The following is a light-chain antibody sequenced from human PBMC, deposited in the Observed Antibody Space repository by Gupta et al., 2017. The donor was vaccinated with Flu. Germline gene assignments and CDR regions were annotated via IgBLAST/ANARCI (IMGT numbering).Light chain of an antibody. Sequence: QSALTQPASVSGSPGQSITISCTGTSSDLDAYNYVSWYQQYPGEAPKLMIYEDNGRPSGVSGRFSGSKSGNTASLTISGLQTEDEADYYCSSNTGSTTLFFGGGTKLTVL. V-gene: IGLV2-14*01. CDR2: EDN. CDR1: SSDLDAYNY. J-gene: IGLJ2*01. CDR3: SSNTGSTTLF.